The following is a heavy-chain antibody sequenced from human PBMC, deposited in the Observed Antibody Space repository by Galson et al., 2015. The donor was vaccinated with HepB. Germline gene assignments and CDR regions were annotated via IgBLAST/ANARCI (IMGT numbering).Heavy chain of an antibody. V-gene: IGHV3-23*01. CDR3: AKDPGYSYGPLDDAFDI. CDR1: GFPFSSYA. D-gene: IGHD5-18*01. J-gene: IGHJ3*02. CDR2: ISGSGGST. Sequence: SLRLSCAASGFPFSSYAMSWVRQAPGKGLEWVSAISGSGGSTYYADSVKGRFTISRDNSKNTLYLQMNSLRAEDTAVYYCAKDPGYSYGPLDDAFDIWGQGTMVTVSS.